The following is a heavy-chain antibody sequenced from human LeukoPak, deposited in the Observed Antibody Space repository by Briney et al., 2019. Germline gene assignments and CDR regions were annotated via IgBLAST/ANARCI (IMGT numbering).Heavy chain of an antibody. V-gene: IGHV3-30*04. Sequence: PGGSLRLSCAASGFTFSNYAMHWVRQAPGKGLEWVAVISYDGTNKYHADSVKGRFIISRDNSKNTLSLQMNSLRPEDTAVYYCAKGGKYDILTGYRRSRLLGDFWGQGTLVTVSS. D-gene: IGHD3-9*01. CDR3: AKGGKYDILTGYRRSRLLGDF. CDR1: GFTFSNYA. J-gene: IGHJ4*02. CDR2: ISYDGTNK.